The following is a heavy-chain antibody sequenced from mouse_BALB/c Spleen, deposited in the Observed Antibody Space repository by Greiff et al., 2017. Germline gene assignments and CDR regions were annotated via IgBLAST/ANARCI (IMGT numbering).Heavy chain of an antibody. D-gene: IGHD2-2*01. CDR2: IYPGSGST. CDR1: GYTFTSYW. V-gene: IGHV1S22*01. Sequence: LQQSGAELVRPGASVKLSCKASGYTFTSYWMHWVKQRPGQGLEWIGNIYPGSGSTNYDEKFKSKATLTVDTSSSTAYMQLSSLTSEDSAVYDCTRSARGYDVWFAYWGQGTLVTVSA. J-gene: IGHJ3*01. CDR3: TRSARGYDVWFAY.